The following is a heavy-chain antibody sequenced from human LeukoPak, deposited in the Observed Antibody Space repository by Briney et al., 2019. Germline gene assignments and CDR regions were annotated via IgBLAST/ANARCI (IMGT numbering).Heavy chain of an antibody. V-gene: IGHV5-51*01. CDR1: GYSFTTYW. CDR3: ARSEISLARGALYGMDV. D-gene: IGHD3-10*01. CDR2: IYPGDSDT. Sequence: GESLKISCKGSGYSFTTYWIGWVRQMPGKGLEWMGIIYPGDSDTTYSPSFQGQVTISADKSTNTAYLHWSSLKASDTAMYYCARSEISLARGALYGMDVWRQGATVTVSS. J-gene: IGHJ6*02.